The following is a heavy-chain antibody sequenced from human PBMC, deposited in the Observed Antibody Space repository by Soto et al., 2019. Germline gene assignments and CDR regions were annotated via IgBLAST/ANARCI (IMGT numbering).Heavy chain of an antibody. V-gene: IGHV3-23*01. CDR2: ISASGATS. CDR3: AKDRSSGTPDAFDI. CDR1: GFTFSSYA. J-gene: IGHJ3*02. Sequence: VGSLRLSCAASGFTFSSYAMTWVRQAPGKGLEWVSVISASGATSDYADSVKGRFTISRGNSRNTLYLQMDSLRGEDTAVYYCAKDRSSGTPDAFDIWGQGTMVTVSS. D-gene: IGHD3-10*01.